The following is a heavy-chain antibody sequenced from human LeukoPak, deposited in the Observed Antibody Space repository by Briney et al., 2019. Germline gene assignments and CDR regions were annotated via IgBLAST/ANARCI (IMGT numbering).Heavy chain of an antibody. V-gene: IGHV3-23*01. Sequence: PGGSLRLSCAASGFTFSSYAMNWVRQAPGKGLEWVSGISGNGDTTYYADSVKGRFTISRDNSKNTLYLQMNSLIAEDTAVYYCAKRSRRLPIVRGVPREDVWGQGTTVTVSS. CDR3: AKRSRRLPIVRGVPREDV. D-gene: IGHD3-10*01. CDR2: ISGNGDTT. J-gene: IGHJ6*02. CDR1: GFTFSSYA.